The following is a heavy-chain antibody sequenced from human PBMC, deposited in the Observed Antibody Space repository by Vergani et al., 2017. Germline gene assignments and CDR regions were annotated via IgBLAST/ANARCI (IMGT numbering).Heavy chain of an antibody. J-gene: IGHJ4*02. CDR2: IRYDGSNT. CDR3: AKDYNIMGALHY. V-gene: IGHV3-30*02. CDR1: GFTFSNYG. D-gene: IGHD5-12*01. Sequence: QVQLVESGGGVVQPGGSLRLSCGASGFTFSNYGMHWVRQAPGKGLEWVTFIRYDGSNTYYADSVKGRFTIPRDNSKNTLFLQMNSLRPEDTAVYYCAKDYNIMGALHYWGQGTLVAVSS.